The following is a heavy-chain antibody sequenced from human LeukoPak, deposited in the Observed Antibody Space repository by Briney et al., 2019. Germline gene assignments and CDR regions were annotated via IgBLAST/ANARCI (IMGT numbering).Heavy chain of an antibody. D-gene: IGHD6-13*01. V-gene: IGHV1-8*02. CDR2: MNPNSGNT. CDR1: GYTFTGYY. J-gene: IGHJ4*02. CDR3: ARTRAGRSRQLVRAFDY. Sequence: ASVKVSCKASGYTFTGYYMHWVRQAPGQGLEWMGWMNPNSGNTGYAQKFQGRVTMTRNTSISTAYMELSSLRSEDTAVYYCARTRAGRSRQLVRAFDYWGQGTLVTVSS.